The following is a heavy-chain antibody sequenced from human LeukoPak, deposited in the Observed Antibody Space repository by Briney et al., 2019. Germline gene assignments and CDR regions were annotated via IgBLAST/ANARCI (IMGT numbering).Heavy chain of an antibody. CDR2: IYHGGST. D-gene: IGHD6-19*01. V-gene: IGHV4-38-2*02. CDR3: ARDLYSSGWGYFDY. J-gene: IGHJ4*02. CDR1: GYSISSGYY. Sequence: SETLSLTCTISGYSISSGYYWSWIRQPPGKGLEWIGSIYHGGSTYYNPSLKSRVTISLDASENQFSLKLSSVTAADTAVYYCARDLYSSGWGYFDYWGQGTLVTVSS.